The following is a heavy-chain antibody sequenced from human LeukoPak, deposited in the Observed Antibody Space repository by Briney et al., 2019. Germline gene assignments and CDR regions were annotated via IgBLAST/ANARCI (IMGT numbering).Heavy chain of an antibody. D-gene: IGHD4-23*01. CDR3: AKEGRWLDS. CDR1: GFTFSSYG. V-gene: IGHV3-23*01. J-gene: IGHJ4*02. CDR2: ISGSGGST. Sequence: GGSLRLSCAASGFTFSSYGMSWVRQAPGKGLEWVSAISGSGGSTYYADSVKGRFTISRDNSKNTLYLQINSLKTEDTAVYFCAKEGRWLDSWGQGTLVTVSS.